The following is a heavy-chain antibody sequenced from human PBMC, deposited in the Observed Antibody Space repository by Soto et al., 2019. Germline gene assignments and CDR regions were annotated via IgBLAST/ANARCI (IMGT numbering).Heavy chain of an antibody. D-gene: IGHD3-10*01. J-gene: IGHJ6*03. Sequence: QVQLVQSGAEVKKPGASVKVSCKASGYTFTSYDINWVRQATGQGLEWLGWMNPNSGSTGYAQKFQGRVTMTRNTSISTAYMEVSSLRSEDTAVYYCARGPNERYYGSGASRWRYYYYMDVWGKGTTVTVSS. CDR3: ARGPNERYYGSGASRWRYYYYMDV. CDR1: GYTFTSYD. V-gene: IGHV1-8*01. CDR2: MNPNSGST.